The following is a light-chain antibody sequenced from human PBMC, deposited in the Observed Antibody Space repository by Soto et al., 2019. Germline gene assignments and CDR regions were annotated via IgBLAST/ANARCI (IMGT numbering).Light chain of an antibody. V-gene: IGKV3-15*01. J-gene: IGKJ4*01. CDR3: QQYNNWPPFT. CDR1: QTVSSN. CDR2: GAS. Sequence: EIVMTQSPATLSVSPGERATLSCRASQTVSSNLAWYQQKPGQAPRLLIYGASMRATGIPARFSGSGSGTEFTLNIRSLQSEDFAVYYCQQYNNWPPFTLGGGTNVDIK.